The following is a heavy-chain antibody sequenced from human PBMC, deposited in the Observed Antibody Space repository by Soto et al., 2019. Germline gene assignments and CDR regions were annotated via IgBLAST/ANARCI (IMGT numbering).Heavy chain of an antibody. J-gene: IGHJ4*02. CDR1: GFTFSRYW. Sequence: GGSLRLSCAASGFTFSRYWMHWVRQAPGKGLVWVSRINSDGSSTNYADSVKGRFTISRDNAKNTLYLQMNSLRAEDTAIYYCASTAIVLTLDYWGRGTPVTVSS. V-gene: IGHV3-74*01. D-gene: IGHD5-18*01. CDR2: INSDGSST. CDR3: ASTAIVLTLDY.